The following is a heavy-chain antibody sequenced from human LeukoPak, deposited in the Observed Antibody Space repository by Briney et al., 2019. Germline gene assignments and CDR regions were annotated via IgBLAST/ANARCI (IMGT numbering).Heavy chain of an antibody. V-gene: IGHV3-66*01. J-gene: IGHJ4*02. Sequence: GGSLRLSCAASGLTVSSNYMSWVRQAPGKGLEWVSVIYSGGSTHYTDSVKGRFTISRDNSKNTLYLQMNSLRAEDTAVYYCARDRNNWSHFGYWGQGTLVTVSS. CDR2: IYSGGST. CDR3: ARDRNNWSHFGY. CDR1: GLTVSSNY. D-gene: IGHD1-1*01.